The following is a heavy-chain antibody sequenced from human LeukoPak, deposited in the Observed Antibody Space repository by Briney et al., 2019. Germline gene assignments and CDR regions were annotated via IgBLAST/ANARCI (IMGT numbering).Heavy chain of an antibody. D-gene: IGHD6-19*01. J-gene: IGHJ4*02. CDR1: GYTLTELS. CDR3: ASDLSQYSSGWSPS. CDR2: FDPEDGET. V-gene: IGHV1-24*01. Sequence: GASVKVSCKVSGYTLTELSMHWVRQAPGKGLEWMGGFDPEDGETIYAQKFQGRVTMTEDTSTDTAYMELSSLRSEDTAVYYCASDLSQYSSGWSPSWGQGTLVTVSS.